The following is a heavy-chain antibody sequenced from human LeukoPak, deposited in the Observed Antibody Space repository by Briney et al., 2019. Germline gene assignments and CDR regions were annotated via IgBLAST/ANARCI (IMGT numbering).Heavy chain of an antibody. V-gene: IGHV1-8*01. CDR3: ARLGLASLDYGDYPGASDY. CDR2: MNPNSGNT. D-gene: IGHD4-17*01. J-gene: IGHJ4*02. Sequence: GASVKVSCKASGYTFTSYDINWVRQATGQGLGWMGWMNPNSGNTGYAQKLQGRVTMTRNTSISTAYMELSSLRSEDTAVYYCARLGLASLDYGDYPGASDYWGQGTLVTVSS. CDR1: GYTFTSYD.